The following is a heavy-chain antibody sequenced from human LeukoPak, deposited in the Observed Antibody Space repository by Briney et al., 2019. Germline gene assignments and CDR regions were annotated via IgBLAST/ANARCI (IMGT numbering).Heavy chain of an antibody. J-gene: IGHJ4*02. CDR2: ISGSGGST. CDR3: ARKNGLDY. Sequence: PGGSLRLSCAASGFTFSSYAMSWVRQAPGKGLERVSAISGSGGSTYYADSVKGRFTISRDNAKNSLYLRMNSLRAEDTAVYYCARKNGLDYWGQGTLVTVSS. CDR1: GFTFSSYA. V-gene: IGHV3-23*01.